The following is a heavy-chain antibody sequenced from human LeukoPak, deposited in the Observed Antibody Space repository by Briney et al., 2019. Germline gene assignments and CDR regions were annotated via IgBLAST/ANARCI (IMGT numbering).Heavy chain of an antibody. J-gene: IGHJ4*02. CDR3: AREGYSYGLTYFDY. Sequence: SETLSLTCTVSGGSISSYSWTWIRQPPGKGLEWIGYVRYSGSTNHNPSLKSRVTISVDTSKNQFSLKLSSVTAADTAVYYCAREGYSYGLTYFDYWGQGTLVTVSS. CDR1: GGSISSYS. CDR2: VRYSGST. D-gene: IGHD5-18*01. V-gene: IGHV4-59*01.